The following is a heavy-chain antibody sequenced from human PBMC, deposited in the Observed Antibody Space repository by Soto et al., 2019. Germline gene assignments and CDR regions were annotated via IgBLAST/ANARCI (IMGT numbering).Heavy chain of an antibody. J-gene: IGHJ4*02. CDR1: GGTFSSYA. V-gene: IGHV1-69*13. CDR2: IIPIFGTA. Sequence: GASVKVSCKASGGTFSSYAISWVRQAPGQGLEWMGGIIPIFGTANYAQKFQGRVTITADESTSTAYMELSSLRSEDTAVYYCARKGYSYGCFDYWGQGTLVTVSS. CDR3: ARKGYSYGCFDY. D-gene: IGHD5-18*01.